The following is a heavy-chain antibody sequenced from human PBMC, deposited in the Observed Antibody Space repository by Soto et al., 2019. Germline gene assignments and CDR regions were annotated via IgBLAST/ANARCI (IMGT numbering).Heavy chain of an antibody. CDR2: VNRGGAT. Sequence: EVQVVESGGGLVQPGGSLRLSCTASGFTVTSNYMNWVRQAPGKGLEWVSIVNRGGATYYADSVKGRFSISRDISKNTVYLRMNRLRVEDTAVYYCARGEFDYWGQGTLVTVSS. J-gene: IGHJ4*02. V-gene: IGHV3-66*01. CDR3: ARGEFDY. CDR1: GFTVTSNY.